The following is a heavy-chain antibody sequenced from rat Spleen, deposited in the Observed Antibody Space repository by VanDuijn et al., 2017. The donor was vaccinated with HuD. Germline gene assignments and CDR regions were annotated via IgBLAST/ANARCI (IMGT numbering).Heavy chain of an antibody. Sequence: EVQLVESGGGLVQPGGSLELSCAASGFTFSDYYMAWVRQAPTRGLEWVASISSGGGNTYYPDSVKGRFTISRDNAKSTLYLQMNSLRSEDTATYYCARHGASLRGGYWYFDFWGPGTMVTVSS. CDR2: ISSGGGNT. CDR3: ARHGASLRGGYWYFDF. CDR1: GFTFSDYY. J-gene: IGHJ1*01. D-gene: IGHD1-11*01. V-gene: IGHV5-25*01.